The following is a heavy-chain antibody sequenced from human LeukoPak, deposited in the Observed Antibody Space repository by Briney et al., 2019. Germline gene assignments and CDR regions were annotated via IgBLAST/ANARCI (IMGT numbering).Heavy chain of an antibody. CDR2: SSHSGTT. CDR3: ASVELATAFFDY. D-gene: IGHD5-18*01. V-gene: IGHV4-34*01. Sequence: PSETLSLTCVVYGGSFSGYYWSWIRQPPGKGLEWIGESSHSGTTNYNPSLKSRVTISVDTSKNQLSLRLSSVTAADTAVYYCASVELATAFFDYWGQGALVTVSS. J-gene: IGHJ4*02. CDR1: GGSFSGYY.